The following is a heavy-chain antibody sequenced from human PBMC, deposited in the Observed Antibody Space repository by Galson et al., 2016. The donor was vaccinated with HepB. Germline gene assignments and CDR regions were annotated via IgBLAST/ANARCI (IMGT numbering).Heavy chain of an antibody. CDR3: AKDPGVFSPGWYYFDS. D-gene: IGHD6-19*01. CDR1: GFTFNSYA. CDR2: ISSGGDIT. V-gene: IGHV3-23*01. J-gene: IGHJ4*03. Sequence: SLRLSCAGSGFTFNSYAMNWVRQAPRKGPEWVAAISSGGDITYYADSVKGRFTISRDNSKNTLYLHMNGLRAEDTALYYCAKDPGVFSPGWYYFDSWGQGTTVTVSS.